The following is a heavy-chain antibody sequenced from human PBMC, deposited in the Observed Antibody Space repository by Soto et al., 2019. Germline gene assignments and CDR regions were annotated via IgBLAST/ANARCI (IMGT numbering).Heavy chain of an antibody. J-gene: IGHJ4*02. D-gene: IGHD3-10*01. CDR3: AKGLYGSGSSDY. V-gene: IGHV3-23*01. Sequence: GGSLRLSCAASVFTFSNSAMSWVRQAPGKGLEWVSIISGSGDNKHYADSVRGRFTISRDNSKNTVFLQINSLRAEDTAVYSCAKGLYGSGSSDYWGQGTLVTVS. CDR2: ISGSGDNK. CDR1: VFTFSNSA.